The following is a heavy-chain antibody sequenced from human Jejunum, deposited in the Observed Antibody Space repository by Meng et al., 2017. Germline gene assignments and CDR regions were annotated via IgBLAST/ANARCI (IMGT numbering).Heavy chain of an antibody. CDR2: RYSGDAT. V-gene: IGHV3-53*05. D-gene: IGHD1-26*01. Sequence: ESLKISCATSGITVRSNYMTWVRQAPGKGLEWGSIRYSGDATYYADSVKGRFTFSRENSKNTLYLKMNSLGVEDTAVYYCARDHGSALIYRLGQGTLVTVSS. CDR3: ARDHGSALIYR. CDR1: GITVRSNY. J-gene: IGHJ5*02.